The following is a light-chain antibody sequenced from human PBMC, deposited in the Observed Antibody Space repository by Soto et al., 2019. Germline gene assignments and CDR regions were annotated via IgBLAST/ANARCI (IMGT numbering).Light chain of an antibody. J-gene: IGKJ4*01. CDR1: QNINNW. Sequence: DIQMTQSPSALSASVGDRVTITCRASQNINNWLAWYQQKPWKAPKLLIYRASTLESGVPSRFSGSGSGTEFTLTISSLQPGDFATYYCQQYNSISLLTFGGGTKVDIK. V-gene: IGKV1-5*03. CDR3: QQYNSISLLT. CDR2: RAS.